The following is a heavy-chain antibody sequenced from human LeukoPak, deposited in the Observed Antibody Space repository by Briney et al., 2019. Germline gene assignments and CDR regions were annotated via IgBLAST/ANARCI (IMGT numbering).Heavy chain of an antibody. D-gene: IGHD2/OR15-2a*01. CDR1: GFAFVDYA. Sequence: GGSLRLSCATSGFAFVDYAMSWVRQAPGKGLEWLGFIRAKAYSGTADYAASLQGRFRISRDDSNSIAYLQMNSPKTEDTAVYYCSRIGDYDPMTEYFLFDSWGQGTLVTVSS. CDR3: SRIGDYDPMTEYFLFDS. J-gene: IGHJ4*02. V-gene: IGHV3-49*04. CDR2: IRAKAYSGTA.